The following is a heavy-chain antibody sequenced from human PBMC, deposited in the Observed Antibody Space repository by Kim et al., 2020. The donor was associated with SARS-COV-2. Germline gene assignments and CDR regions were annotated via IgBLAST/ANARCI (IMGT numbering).Heavy chain of an antibody. CDR2: IKQDGREK. Sequence: GGSLRLSCAASGFTFSTFWMSWVRQAPGNGLEWVANIKQDGREKNYVDSVKGRFTISRDNAKNSLYLQMNSLRAEDTAVYFCAREDTVTTPYFDYWGQGTLVTVSS. CDR1: GFTFSTFW. D-gene: IGHD4-17*01. CDR3: AREDTVTTPYFDY. V-gene: IGHV3-7*01. J-gene: IGHJ4*02.